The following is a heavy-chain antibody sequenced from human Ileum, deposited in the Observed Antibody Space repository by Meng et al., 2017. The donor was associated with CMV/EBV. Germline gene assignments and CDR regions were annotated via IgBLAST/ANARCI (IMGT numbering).Heavy chain of an antibody. CDR2: ISGSGGDT. V-gene: IGHV3-23*01. Sequence: GESLKTSCAASGFTFGTYTMNWVRLAPGKGLEWVSSISGSGGDTYHADSEKGRFTVSRDNTKDMVYLQMNSLRGDDTAVYYCSKNLKGGCCTSTSCFLLPMDVWGQGTTVTVSS. D-gene: IGHD2-2*01. J-gene: IGHJ6*02. CDR1: GFTFGTYT. CDR3: SKNLKGGCCTSTSCFLLPMDV.